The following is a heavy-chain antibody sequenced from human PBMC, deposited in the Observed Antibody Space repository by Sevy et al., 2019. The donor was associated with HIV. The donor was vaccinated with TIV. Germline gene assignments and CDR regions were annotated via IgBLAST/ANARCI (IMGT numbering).Heavy chain of an antibody. V-gene: IGHV3-23*01. CDR3: AKSSSDWWLDDVLDV. CDR2: MGGSGSST. Sequence: GGSLRLSCAASEFTFSSYAMSWVRQAPGKGLEWVSGMGGSGSSTYYADFVKGRFTISRDNSKNTLYLQMNSLTAGDTGVYYCAKSSSDWWLDDVLDVWGQGTMVTVSS. D-gene: IGHD2-8*02. J-gene: IGHJ3*01. CDR1: EFTFSSYA.